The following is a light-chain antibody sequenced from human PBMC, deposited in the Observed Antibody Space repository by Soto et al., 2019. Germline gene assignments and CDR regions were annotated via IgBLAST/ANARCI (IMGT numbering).Light chain of an antibody. CDR1: SSNLAYNS. CDR3: GAWDDSLNVYV. Sequence: QSVLTQPPSVSAAPGQDVTISCSGSSSNLAYNSLSWYQQLPGTAPKLLIYDDNKRPSGIPARFSGSKSGTSATLGLTGVETGDEADYYCGAWDDSLNVYVFGSGTKVTVL. J-gene: IGLJ1*01. CDR2: DDN. V-gene: IGLV1-51*01.